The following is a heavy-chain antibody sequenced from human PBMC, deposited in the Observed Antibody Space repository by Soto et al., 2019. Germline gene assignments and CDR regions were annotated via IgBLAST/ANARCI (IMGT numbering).Heavy chain of an antibody. V-gene: IGHV4-31*03. CDR1: GASISSGGHY. J-gene: IGHJ4*02. Sequence: QVQLQESGPGLVKPSQTLSLTCIVSGASISSGGHYWSWIRQHPGKGLEWIGYIYTSGSTYYNPSLKRRVTISMDTSKNQFSLKLTSVTAADTAVYFCARDDSSGYYFVSWGQGTLVTVSS. D-gene: IGHD3-22*01. CDR2: IYTSGST. CDR3: ARDDSSGYYFVS.